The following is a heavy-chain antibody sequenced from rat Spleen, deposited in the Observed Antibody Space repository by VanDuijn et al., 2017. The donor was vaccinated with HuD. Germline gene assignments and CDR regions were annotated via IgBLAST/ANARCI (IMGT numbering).Heavy chain of an antibody. Sequence: EVQLVESGGGLVQPGRSLKLSCAASGFTFSNYDMAWVRQAPTKGLEWVAFISPSGGSTYYRDSVKGRFTISRDNAENTVYLQMHSLRSEDTATYYCGKDMNYYSTYPFYVMGAWGQGASVTVSS. CDR2: ISPSGGST. CDR1: GFTFSNYD. V-gene: IGHV5-27*01. D-gene: IGHD1-2*01. J-gene: IGHJ4*01. CDR3: GKDMNYYSTYPFYVMGA.